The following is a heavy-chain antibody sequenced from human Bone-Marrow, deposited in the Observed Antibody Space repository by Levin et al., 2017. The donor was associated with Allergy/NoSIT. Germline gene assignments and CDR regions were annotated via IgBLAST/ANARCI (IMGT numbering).Heavy chain of an antibody. CDR3: ARGEDIVVVVAATPVFPATDV. CDR1: GFTFSSYS. D-gene: IGHD2-15*01. CDR2: ISSSSSYI. J-gene: IGHJ6*02. Sequence: PGGSLRLSCAASGFTFSSYSMNWVRQAPGKGLEWVSSISSSSSYIYYADSVKGRFTISRDNAKNSLYLQMNSLRAEDTAVYYCARGEDIVVVVAATPVFPATDVWGQGTTVTVSS. V-gene: IGHV3-21*01.